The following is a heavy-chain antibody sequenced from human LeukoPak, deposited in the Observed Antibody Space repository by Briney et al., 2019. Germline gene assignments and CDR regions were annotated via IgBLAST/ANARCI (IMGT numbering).Heavy chain of an antibody. CDR2: IYYSGST. J-gene: IGHJ6*02. CDR3: ARRVSSGWYGDYYYYGMDV. V-gene: IGHV4-31*03. Sequence: SETLSLTCTVSGGSISSGGYYWSWIRQHPGKGLEWIGYIYYSGSTYYNPSLKSRVTISVDTSKNQFSLKLSSVTAADTAVYYCARRVSSGWYGDYYYYGMDVWGQGTTVTVSS. CDR1: GGSISSGGYY. D-gene: IGHD6-19*01.